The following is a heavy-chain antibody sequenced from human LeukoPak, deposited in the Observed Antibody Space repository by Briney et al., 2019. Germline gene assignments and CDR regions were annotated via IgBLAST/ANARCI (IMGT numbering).Heavy chain of an antibody. D-gene: IGHD2-2*01. J-gene: IGHJ4*02. CDR3: STSRAPAMWVNYFDY. CDR1: GFTFSSYG. Sequence: QPGGSLRLSCAASGFTFSSYGMHWVRQAPGKGLEWVAFIRYDGSNKYYADSVKGRFTISRDNSKNTLYLQMNSLRAEDTAVYYCSTSRAPAMWVNYFDYWGQGTLVTVSS. CDR2: IRYDGSNK. V-gene: IGHV3-30*02.